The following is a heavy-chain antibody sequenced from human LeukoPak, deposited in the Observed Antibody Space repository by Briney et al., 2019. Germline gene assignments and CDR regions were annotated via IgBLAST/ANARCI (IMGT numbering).Heavy chain of an antibody. D-gene: IGHD3-10*01. CDR1: GFTFSSYS. CDR2: ISSSSSYI. V-gene: IGHV3-21*01. Sequence: GGSLRLSCAASGFTFSSYSMNWVRQAPGKGLEWVSSISSSSSYIYYADSVKGRFTISRDNAKNSLYLQMNSLRAEDTAVYYCARGGGSGSYYNSPFDYWGQGTLVTVSS. CDR3: ARGGGSGSYYNSPFDY. J-gene: IGHJ4*02.